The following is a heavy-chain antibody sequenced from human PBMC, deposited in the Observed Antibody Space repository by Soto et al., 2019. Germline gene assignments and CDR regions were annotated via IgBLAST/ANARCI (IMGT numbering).Heavy chain of an antibody. CDR1: GYTFTTYG. D-gene: IGHD3-16*01. V-gene: IGHV1-18*01. CDR2: ISGYNGHT. J-gene: IGHJ6*02. CDR3: AREGEMPYYYYGLDV. Sequence: QVQLVQSGAEERKPGASVKVSCKASGYTFTTYGISWVRQAPGQGLEWMGWISGYNGHTKYAQKSQGRVTMTTDTSTSTVYMDLRSLRSDDKAVYYCAREGEMPYYYYGLDVWGQGTTVTVSS.